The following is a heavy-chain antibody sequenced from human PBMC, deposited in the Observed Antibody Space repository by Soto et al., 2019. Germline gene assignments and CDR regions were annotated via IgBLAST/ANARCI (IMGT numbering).Heavy chain of an antibody. J-gene: IGHJ6*02. D-gene: IGHD1-26*01. CDR1: GGSISSYY. V-gene: IGHV4-59*01. CDR2: IYYSGRT. CDR3: ARDLTGRSHGMEV. Sequence: QVQLQESGPGLVKPSETLSLTCTVSGGSISSYYWSWIRQPPGKGLEWIGYIYYSGRTNYNPALRSRVTISVDTSKNQFSLKLSSGPAADTAVYYGARDLTGRSHGMEVWGQGTTVTVSS.